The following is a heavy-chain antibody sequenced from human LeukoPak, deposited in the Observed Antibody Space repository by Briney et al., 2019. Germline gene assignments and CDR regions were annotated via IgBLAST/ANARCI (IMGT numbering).Heavy chain of an antibody. J-gene: IGHJ4*02. Sequence: GGSLRLSCAASGFTFSDYCMSWIRQAPGKGLEWVSYISSSGSTIYYADSVKGRFTISRDNAKNSLYLQMNSLRAEDTAVYYCARECDFWSGYYYSDYWGQGTLVTVSS. V-gene: IGHV3-11*01. CDR3: ARECDFWSGYYYSDY. D-gene: IGHD3-3*01. CDR1: GFTFSDYC. CDR2: ISSSGSTI.